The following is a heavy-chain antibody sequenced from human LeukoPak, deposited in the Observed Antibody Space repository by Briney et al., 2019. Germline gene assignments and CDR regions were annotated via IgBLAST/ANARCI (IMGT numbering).Heavy chain of an antibody. J-gene: IGHJ6*03. V-gene: IGHV3-23*01. CDR2: ISGSGST. Sequence: GGSLRLSCAASGFTFSSFAMSWVRQAPGKGLEWVSGISGSGSTYYVDSVKGRFTISRDNAKNSLYLQMNSLRAEDTAVYYCARDGYCSSTSLFCGGSFMDVWGKGTTVTISS. CDR1: GFTFSSFA. D-gene: IGHD2-2*01. CDR3: ARDGYCSSTSLFCGGSFMDV.